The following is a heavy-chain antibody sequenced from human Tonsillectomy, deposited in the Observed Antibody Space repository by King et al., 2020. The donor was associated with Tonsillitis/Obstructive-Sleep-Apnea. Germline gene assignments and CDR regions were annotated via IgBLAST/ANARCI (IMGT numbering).Heavy chain of an antibody. CDR3: TTEHAPSDIVVVPAAIHYYYYYMDV. CDR1: GFTFSNAW. Sequence: VQLVQSGGGLVKPGGSLRLSCAASGFTFSNAWMSWVRQAPGKGLEWVGRSKSKTDGGTTDYAAPVKGRFTISRDDSKNTLYMQMNSLKTEATAVDYCTTEHAPSDIVVVPAAIHYYYYYMDVWGKGTTVTVSS. J-gene: IGHJ6*03. D-gene: IGHD2-2*01. CDR2: SKSKTDGGTT. V-gene: IGHV3-15*01.